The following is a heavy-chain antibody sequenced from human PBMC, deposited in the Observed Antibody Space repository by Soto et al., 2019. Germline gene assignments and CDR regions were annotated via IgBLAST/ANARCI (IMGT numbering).Heavy chain of an antibody. Sequence: PGGSLRLSCAASGFTFSSYSMNWVRQAPGKGLEWVSSISSSSSYIYYADSVKGRFTISRDNAKNSLYLQMNSLRAEDTAVYYCARRRGIAVAGDAFDIWGQGTMVTVSS. V-gene: IGHV3-21*01. J-gene: IGHJ3*02. D-gene: IGHD6-19*01. CDR2: ISSSSSYI. CDR3: ARRRGIAVAGDAFDI. CDR1: GFTFSSYS.